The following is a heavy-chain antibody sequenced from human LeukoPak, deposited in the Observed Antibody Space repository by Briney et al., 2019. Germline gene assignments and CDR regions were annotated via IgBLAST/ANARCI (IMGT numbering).Heavy chain of an antibody. Sequence: PSETLSLTCSVSGGSISSFYWSWIRQSPGQGLEWIGYISYSGSANYNPSLKSRVTMSVDTSRTEFSLNLSSVTAADTAVYYCARTYIDFRSGYYTGGFYYMDVWGKGTTVIVSS. CDR3: ARTYIDFRSGYYTGGFYYMDV. J-gene: IGHJ6*03. V-gene: IGHV4-59*01. CDR2: ISYSGSA. D-gene: IGHD3-3*01. CDR1: GGSISSFY.